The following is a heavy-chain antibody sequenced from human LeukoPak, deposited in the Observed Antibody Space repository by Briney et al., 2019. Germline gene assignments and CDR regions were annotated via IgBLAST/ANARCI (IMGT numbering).Heavy chain of an antibody. Sequence: GASVKVSCKASGYTFTSYGISWVRQAPGQGLEWMGWISAYNGNTNYAQKLQGRVTMTTDTSTSTAYMELRSPRSDDTAVYYCARRLHQDGYNSGSDAFDIWGQGTMVTVSS. V-gene: IGHV1-18*01. J-gene: IGHJ3*02. CDR3: ARRLHQDGYNSGSDAFDI. CDR1: GYTFTSYG. CDR2: ISAYNGNT. D-gene: IGHD5-12*01.